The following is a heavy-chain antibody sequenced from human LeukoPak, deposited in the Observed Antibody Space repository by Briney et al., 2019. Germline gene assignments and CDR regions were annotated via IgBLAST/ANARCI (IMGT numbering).Heavy chain of an antibody. Sequence: GASVKVSCKXSGYTFTDYYIHWVRQAPGQGLEWMGWINPKSGGANYSQKFQGTVTMTRDTSISTAYMELSRLRSDDTAVYYCARPESYYGSVHAFDIWGQGTMVTVSS. D-gene: IGHD3-10*01. CDR2: INPKSGGA. CDR1: GYTFTDYY. V-gene: IGHV1-2*02. CDR3: ARPESYYGSVHAFDI. J-gene: IGHJ3*02.